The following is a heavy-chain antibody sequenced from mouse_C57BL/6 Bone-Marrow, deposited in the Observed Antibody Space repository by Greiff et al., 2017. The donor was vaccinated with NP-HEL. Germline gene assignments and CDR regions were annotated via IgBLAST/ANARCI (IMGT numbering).Heavy chain of an antibody. D-gene: IGHD1-1*01. CDR1: GYSFTGYY. CDR2: INPSTGGT. CDR3: ARETTVVAPVAY. Sequence: VQLQQSGPELVKPGASVKISCKASGYSFTGYYMNWVKQSPEKSLEWIGEINPSTGGTTYKQKFKAKATLNVDKSSTTAYMQLKSLTSADSAVSYCARETTVVAPVAYWGQGTLVTVSA. J-gene: IGHJ3*01. V-gene: IGHV1-42*01.